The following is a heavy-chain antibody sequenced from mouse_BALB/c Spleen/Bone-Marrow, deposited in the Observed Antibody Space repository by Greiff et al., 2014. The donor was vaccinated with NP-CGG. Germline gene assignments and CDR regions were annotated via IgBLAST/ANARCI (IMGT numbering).Heavy chain of an antibody. V-gene: IGHV1S130*01. CDR1: GYTFTSSW. CDR3: ARGATALDY. Sequence: LVESGSVLVRPGASVKLSCKASGYTFTSSWMRWAKQRPGQGLEWIGEIHPNSGNTNYNEKFKGKATLTVDTSSSTAYVDLSSLTSEDSAVYYCARGATALDYWGQGTTLTVSS. J-gene: IGHJ2*01. CDR2: IHPNSGNT. D-gene: IGHD1-2*01.